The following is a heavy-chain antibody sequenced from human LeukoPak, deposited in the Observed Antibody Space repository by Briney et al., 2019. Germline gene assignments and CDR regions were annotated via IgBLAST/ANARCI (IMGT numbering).Heavy chain of an antibody. CDR2: IYYSGST. J-gene: IGHJ4*02. CDR1: GGSISSGDYY. CDR3: ARVVVRGVIITD. D-gene: IGHD3-10*01. Sequence: SQTLSLTCTVSGGSISSGDYYWSWIRQHPGKGLEWIGYIYYSGSTYYNPSLKSRVTISVDTSKNQFSLKLSSVTAADTAVYYCARVVVRGVIITDWGQGTLVTVSS. V-gene: IGHV4-31*03.